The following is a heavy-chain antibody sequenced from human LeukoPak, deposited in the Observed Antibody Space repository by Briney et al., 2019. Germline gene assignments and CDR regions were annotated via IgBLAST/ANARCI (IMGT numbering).Heavy chain of an antibody. CDR3: ARGLRFGEVPSDHVFDV. V-gene: IGHV4-39*07. Sequence: SETLSLTCTVSGGSISSSTYFWRWIRQPPGKGLEWIGTIYYSGSTYYNPSLKSRVTISVDSSKNQFSLRLSSVSAADTAVYYCARGLRFGEVPSDHVFDVWGQGTMVTVSS. D-gene: IGHD3-10*01. CDR2: IYYSGST. J-gene: IGHJ3*01. CDR1: GGSISSSTYF.